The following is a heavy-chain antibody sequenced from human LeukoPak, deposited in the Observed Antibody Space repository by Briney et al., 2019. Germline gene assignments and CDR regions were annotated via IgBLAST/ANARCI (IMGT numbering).Heavy chain of an antibody. D-gene: IGHD6-13*01. CDR2: ISITSRTT. CDR1: GFTFTTYS. CDR3: AREGSSSSWAIDY. Sequence: GGSLRLSCAASGFTFTTYSMNWVRQAPGKGLQWVSYISITSRTTNYADSVKGRFTISRDNSKNTLSLQMNSLRAEDTAVYYCAREGSSSSWAIDYWGQGTLVTVSS. J-gene: IGHJ4*02. V-gene: IGHV3-48*01.